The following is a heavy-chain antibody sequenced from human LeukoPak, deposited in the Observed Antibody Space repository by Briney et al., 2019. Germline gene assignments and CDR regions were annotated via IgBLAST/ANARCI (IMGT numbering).Heavy chain of an antibody. CDR3: ARTASYYYDLYYFDY. D-gene: IGHD3-22*01. J-gene: IGHJ4*02. V-gene: IGHV1-2*02. CDR1: GYTFTGYY. Sequence: GASVKVSCKASGYTFTGYYMHWVRQAPGQGLEWMGWINPNSGGTNYAQKFQGGVTMTRVTSISTAYMELSRLRSDDTAVYYCARTASYYYDLYYFDYWGQGTLVTVSS. CDR2: INPNSGGT.